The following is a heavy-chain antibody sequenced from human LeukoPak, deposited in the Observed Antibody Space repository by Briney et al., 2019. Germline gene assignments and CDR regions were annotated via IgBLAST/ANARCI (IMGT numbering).Heavy chain of an antibody. Sequence: QPGGSLRLSCAASGFTFSSYAMHWVRQAPGKGLEWVAVISYDGSNKYYADSVKGRFTISRDNSKNTLYLQMNSLRAEDTAVYYCARELIGDYRTNWFDPWGQGTLVTVSS. CDR3: ARELIGDYRTNWFDP. CDR1: GFTFSSYA. D-gene: IGHD4-11*01. CDR2: ISYDGSNK. V-gene: IGHV3-30*14. J-gene: IGHJ5*02.